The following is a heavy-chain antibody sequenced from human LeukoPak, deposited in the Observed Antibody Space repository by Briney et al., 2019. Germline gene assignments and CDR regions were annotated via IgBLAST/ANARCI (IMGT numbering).Heavy chain of an antibody. Sequence: GGSLRLSCAASGFTFSSYWMHWVRQGPGKGLVWVSRINSDGSSTSYADSVKGRFTISRDNAKNTLYLQMNSLRAEDTAVYYCARVSTYSAIDYWGQGTLVTVSS. V-gene: IGHV3-74*01. D-gene: IGHD1-26*01. CDR2: INSDGSST. CDR1: GFTFSSYW. J-gene: IGHJ4*02. CDR3: ARVSTYSAIDY.